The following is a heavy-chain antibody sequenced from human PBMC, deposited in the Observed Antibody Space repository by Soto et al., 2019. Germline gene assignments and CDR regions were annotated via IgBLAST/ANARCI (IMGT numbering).Heavy chain of an antibody. J-gene: IGHJ4*02. CDR1: GGSISSYY. CDR2: IYYSGST. V-gene: IGHV4-59*08. CDR3: ARNYGDYVDY. Sequence: QVQLQESGPGLVKPSETLSLTCTVSGGSISSYYWSWIRQPPGKGLECIGYIYYSGSTNYNPSLKTRDTISVDTSTNQFSLKLSSVTAAYTAVYYCARNYGDYVDYWGQGTLVTVSS. D-gene: IGHD4-17*01.